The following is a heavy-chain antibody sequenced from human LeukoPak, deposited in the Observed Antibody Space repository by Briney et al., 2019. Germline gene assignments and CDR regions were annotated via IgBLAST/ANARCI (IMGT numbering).Heavy chain of an antibody. J-gene: IGHJ6*02. Sequence: SETLSLTCTVSGGSISSYYWSWIRQPPGKGLEWIGYIYSSGSTNYNPSLKSRVTMSVDTSKNQFSLKLSSVTAADTAVYYCAREEAAAGTYYYGMDVWGQGTTVTVSS. CDR3: AREEAAAGTYYYGMDV. D-gene: IGHD6-13*01. V-gene: IGHV4-59*01. CDR1: GGSISSYY. CDR2: IYSSGST.